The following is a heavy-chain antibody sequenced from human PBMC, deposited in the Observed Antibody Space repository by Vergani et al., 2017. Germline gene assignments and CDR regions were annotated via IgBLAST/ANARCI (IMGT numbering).Heavy chain of an antibody. Sequence: QVQLVQSGAEVKKPGASVKVSCKASGYTFTSYGISWVRQAPGQGLEWMGWISAYNGNTNYAQKLQGRVTMTTDTSTSTAYIELRSLRSDDTAVYYCAGEQWLPIDFYAYGGEGPLVAVSS. CDR1: GYTFTSYG. CDR3: AGEQWLPIDFYAY. CDR2: ISAYNGNT. V-gene: IGHV1-18*04. D-gene: IGHD6-19*01. J-gene: IGHJ4*02.